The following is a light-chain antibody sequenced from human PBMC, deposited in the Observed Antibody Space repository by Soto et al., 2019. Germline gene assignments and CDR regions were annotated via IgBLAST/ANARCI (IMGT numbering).Light chain of an antibody. CDR3: QQRGSWPPT. V-gene: IGKV1-5*03. J-gene: IGKJ5*01. Sequence: DNHMTQSPSTLSASVGDRVTITCRASQSISSWLAWYQQKPGKAPNLLIYKASSLRSGVPSRFSGSGSGTDFTLTISSLEPEDFGVYYCQQRGSWPPTFGQGTRLEIK. CDR1: QSISSW. CDR2: KAS.